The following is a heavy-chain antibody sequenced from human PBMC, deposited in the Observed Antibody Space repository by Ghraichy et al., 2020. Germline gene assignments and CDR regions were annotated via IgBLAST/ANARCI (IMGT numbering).Heavy chain of an antibody. Sequence: GGSLILSCAASGFTFSSYAMSWVRQAPGKGLEWVSGISNSGGSTYYADSVKGRFTISRDNSKNTLYLQMNSLRAEDTAVYYCAKPAGYTSGWSFDSWGQGTLVTVSS. CDR2: ISNSGGST. CDR1: GFTFSSYA. CDR3: AKPAGYTSGWSFDS. J-gene: IGHJ4*02. D-gene: IGHD6-19*01. V-gene: IGHV3-23*01.